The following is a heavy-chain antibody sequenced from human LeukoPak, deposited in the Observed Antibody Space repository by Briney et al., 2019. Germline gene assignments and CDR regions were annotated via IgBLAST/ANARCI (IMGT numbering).Heavy chain of an antibody. CDR2: IIPILGIA. D-gene: IGHD3-3*01. J-gene: IGHJ4*02. Sequence: GASVKVSCKASGGTFSSYTISWVREAPGEGLECMGRIIPILGIANYAQRFQGRATITTDKSTSTAYMELSSLRSEATAVYYCACSLLEGLSQGSDDNWGQGTLVTVSS. CDR1: GGTFSSYT. V-gene: IGHV1-69*02. CDR3: ACSLLEGLSQGSDDN.